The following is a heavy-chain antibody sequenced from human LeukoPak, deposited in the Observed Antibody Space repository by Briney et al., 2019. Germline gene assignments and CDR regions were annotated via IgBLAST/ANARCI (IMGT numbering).Heavy chain of an antibody. D-gene: IGHD3-16*01. CDR3: ARHGFGRGRGRYFDY. Sequence: SETLSLTCTVSGGSISSTNYYWGWIRQPPGKGLEWIGSIYYSGSTYYNPSLESRVTISVDTSKNQFSLKLSSVTAADTAVYYCARHGFGRGRGRYFDYWGQGTLVTVSS. J-gene: IGHJ4*02. CDR1: GGSISSTNYY. CDR2: IYYSGST. V-gene: IGHV4-39*01.